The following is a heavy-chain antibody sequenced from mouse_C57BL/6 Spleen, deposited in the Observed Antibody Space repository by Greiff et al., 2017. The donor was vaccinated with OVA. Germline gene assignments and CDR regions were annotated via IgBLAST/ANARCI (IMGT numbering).Heavy chain of an antibody. CDR2: ISSGGDYI. V-gene: IGHV5-9-1*02. Sequence: EVKLMESGAGLVKPGGSLKLSCAASGFTFSSYAMSWVRQTPEKRLEWVAYISSGGDYIYYADTVKGRFTISRDNARNTLYLQMSSLKSEDTAMYYCTRVFYGIGYFDYWGQGTTLTVSS. D-gene: IGHD1-1*01. J-gene: IGHJ2*01. CDR3: TRVFYGIGYFDY. CDR1: GFTFSSYA.